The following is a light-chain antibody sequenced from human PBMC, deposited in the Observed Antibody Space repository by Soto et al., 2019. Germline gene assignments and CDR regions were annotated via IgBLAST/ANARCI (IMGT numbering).Light chain of an antibody. CDR2: EVN. V-gene: IGLV2-8*01. CDR1: SSDIGGYNY. CDR3: SSYGGSNNLI. Sequence: QSALTQPPSASGSPGQSVTISCTGTSSDIGGYNYVSWYQQHPGKAPQLMIYEVNKRPSGVPDRFSGSKSGNTASLSVSGLQADDEADYYCSSYGGSNNLIFGGGTKLTVL. J-gene: IGLJ2*01.